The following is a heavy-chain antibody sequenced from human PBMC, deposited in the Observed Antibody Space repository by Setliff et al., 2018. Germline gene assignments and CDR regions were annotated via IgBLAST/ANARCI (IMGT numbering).Heavy chain of an antibody. CDR1: GYTFTNYG. V-gene: IGHV1-69*05. J-gene: IGHJ6*03. CDR2: IIPIFGTT. Sequence: SVKVSCKASGYTFTNYGISWVRQAPGQGLEWMGWIIPIFGTTNYAQKFQGRATIITDESTSTAYMELSSLRSEDTAVYYCAREGVDSRSSTDYRYYMDVWGKGTTVTV. D-gene: IGHD6-6*01. CDR3: AREGVDSRSSTDYRYYMDV.